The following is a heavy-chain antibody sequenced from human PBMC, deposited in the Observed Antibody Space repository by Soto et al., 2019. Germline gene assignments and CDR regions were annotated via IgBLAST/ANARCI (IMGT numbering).Heavy chain of an antibody. V-gene: IGHV3-15*01. CDR1: GFNLSHPW. Sequence: GGSLRLSCVASGFNLSHPWMTWVRQAAGKGLEWVGRIKSKTDGGTADYAAPVKGRATISRDDTKNTVYLQMNSLKTEDTAVCYCTTGIYYDILTGYHNVAYWGQGALVTVSS. CDR3: TTGIYYDILTGYHNVAY. J-gene: IGHJ4*02. CDR2: IKSKTDGGTA. D-gene: IGHD3-9*01.